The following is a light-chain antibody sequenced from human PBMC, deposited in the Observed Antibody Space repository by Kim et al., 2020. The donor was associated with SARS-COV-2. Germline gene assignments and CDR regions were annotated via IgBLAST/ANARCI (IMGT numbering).Light chain of an antibody. CDR2: RDR. J-gene: IGLJ2*01. V-gene: IGLV3-9*01. CDR3: QVWDNYVV. Sequence: SYELTQPLSLSVALGQTARITCGGSNIGIKSVHWYQQKPGQAPILVIYRDRNRPSGIPDRFSGSNSGNTATLTISRAQAGDEADYYCQVWDNYVVFGGGTKLTVL. CDR1: NIGIKS.